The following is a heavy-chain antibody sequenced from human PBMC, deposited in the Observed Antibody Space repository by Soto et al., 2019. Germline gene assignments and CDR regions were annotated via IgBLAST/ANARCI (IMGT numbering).Heavy chain of an antibody. CDR2: IHYSGATSFFP. J-gene: IGHJ4*02. Sequence: LSLTCTVSGGSMRNYFWTCIRQPPGKGLEWIGYIHYSGATSFFPSYNPSLRGRVTISEDTSKNQFSLKLLSVTTADTAVYFCAAGEASSRNLAPYYLDFWGQGTLVTVSS. CDR1: GGSMRNYF. V-gene: IGHV4-59*01. CDR3: AAGEASSRNLAPYYLDF. D-gene: IGHD6-13*01.